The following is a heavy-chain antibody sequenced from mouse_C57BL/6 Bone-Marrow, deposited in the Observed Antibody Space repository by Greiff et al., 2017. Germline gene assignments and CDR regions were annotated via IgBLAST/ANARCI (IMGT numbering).Heavy chain of an antibody. Sequence: QVQLKESGPGLVQPSQSLSITCTVSGFSLTSYGVHWVRQSPGKGLEWLGVIWSGGSTDYNAAFISRLSISKDNSKSQVFFKMNSLQADDTAIYCCARAYYDPFAYWGQGTLVTVSA. CDR3: ARAYYDPFAY. D-gene: IGHD2-4*01. CDR2: IWSGGST. J-gene: IGHJ3*01. V-gene: IGHV2-2*01. CDR1: GFSLTSYG.